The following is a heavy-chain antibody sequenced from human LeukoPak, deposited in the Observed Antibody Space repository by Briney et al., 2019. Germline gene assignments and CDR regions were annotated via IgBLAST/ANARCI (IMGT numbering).Heavy chain of an antibody. CDR2: IIPIFGTA. D-gene: IGHD5-24*01. CDR1: GGTFSSYA. J-gene: IGHJ4*02. V-gene: IGHV1-69*05. Sequence: GASVKVSCKAAGGTFSSYAISWVRQAPGQGLEWMGGIIPIFGTANYAQKFQGRVTITTDESTSTAYMELSSLRSEDTAVYYCARGEMATMAYWGQGTLVTVSS. CDR3: ARGEMATMAY.